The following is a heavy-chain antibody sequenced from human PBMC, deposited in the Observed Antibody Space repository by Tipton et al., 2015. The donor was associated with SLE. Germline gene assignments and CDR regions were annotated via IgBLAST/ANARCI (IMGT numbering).Heavy chain of an antibody. CDR1: GGSISSGSYY. J-gene: IGHJ1*01. CDR2: IFTTGST. D-gene: IGHD4-17*01. Sequence: TLSLTCTVSGGSISSGSYYWTWIRQPAGKGLEWIGRIFTTGSTNYNPSLKSRVTISVDTSKNQFSLKLSSVTAADTAVYYCARVYPNYGDYEYFQHWGQGTLVTVSS. CDR3: ARVYPNYGDYEYFQH. V-gene: IGHV4-61*02.